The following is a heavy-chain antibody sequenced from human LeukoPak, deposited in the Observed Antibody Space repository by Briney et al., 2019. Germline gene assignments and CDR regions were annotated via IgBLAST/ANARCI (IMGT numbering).Heavy chain of an antibody. Sequence: SETLSLACAVYGGSFSGYYWSWIRQPPGKGLEWIGEINHSGSTNYNPSLKSRVTISVDTSKNQFSLKLSSVTAADTAVYYCARAINWFDPWGQGTLVTVSS. V-gene: IGHV4-34*01. J-gene: IGHJ5*02. CDR3: ARAINWFDP. CDR2: INHSGST. CDR1: GGSFSGYY.